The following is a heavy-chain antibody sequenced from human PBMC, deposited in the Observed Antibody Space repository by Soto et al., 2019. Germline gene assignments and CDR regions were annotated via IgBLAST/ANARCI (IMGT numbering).Heavy chain of an antibody. D-gene: IGHD2-2*01. CDR1: GFTFDDYA. Sequence: EVQVVESGGGLVQPGGSLRLSCAASGFTFDDYAMHWVRQAPGKGLEWVSGISANGRRIGYADSVKGRFTISRDNTKNSLHLQMNSHRPEDTALYYCTKETYAGYCDTTTCSVCAMDVWGQGTTVTVSS. CDR2: ISANGRRI. V-gene: IGHV3-9*01. J-gene: IGHJ6*02. CDR3: TKETYAGYCDTTTCSVCAMDV.